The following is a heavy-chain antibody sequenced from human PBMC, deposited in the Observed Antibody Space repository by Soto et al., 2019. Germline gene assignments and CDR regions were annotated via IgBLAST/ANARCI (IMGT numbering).Heavy chain of an antibody. D-gene: IGHD6-19*01. J-gene: IGHJ4*02. CDR1: GFTFSSYG. Sequence: QVQLVESGGGVVQPGRSLRLSCAASGFTFSSYGMHWVRQAPGKGLEWVAVISYDGSNKYYADSVKGRFTISRDNSKNTLYMQMNGLRAEDTAVYYCAKDATGQWLVNYFDYWGQGTLFTVSS. CDR2: ISYDGSNK. V-gene: IGHV3-30*18. CDR3: AKDATGQWLVNYFDY.